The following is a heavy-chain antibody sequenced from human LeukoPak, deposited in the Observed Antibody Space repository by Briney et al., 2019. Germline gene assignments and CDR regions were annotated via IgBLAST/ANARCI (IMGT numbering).Heavy chain of an antibody. J-gene: IGHJ4*02. V-gene: IGHV4-59*12. Sequence: PSETLSLTCTVSGGSISSYYWSWIRQPPGKGLEWMGYIYYSGSTNYNPSLKSRVTISVDTSKNQFSLKLSSVTAADTAVYYCARGRIENYDFWSGYPQYYFDYWGQGTLVTVSS. D-gene: IGHD3-3*01. CDR3: ARGRIENYDFWSGYPQYYFDY. CDR1: GGSISSYY. CDR2: IYYSGST.